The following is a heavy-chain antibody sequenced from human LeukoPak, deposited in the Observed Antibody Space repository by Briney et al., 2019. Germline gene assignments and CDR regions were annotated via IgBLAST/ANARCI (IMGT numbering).Heavy chain of an antibody. V-gene: IGHV3-30*02. CDR2: IRYDGSNK. D-gene: IGHD4-11*01. Sequence: PGGSLRLSCAASGFTFSSYAMHWVRQAPGKGLEWVAFIRYDGSNKYYADSVKGRFTISRDNSKNTLYLQMNSLRAEDTAVYYCAAMTTVTNTLDYWGQGTLVTVSS. CDR1: GFTFSSYA. CDR3: AAMTTVTNTLDY. J-gene: IGHJ4*02.